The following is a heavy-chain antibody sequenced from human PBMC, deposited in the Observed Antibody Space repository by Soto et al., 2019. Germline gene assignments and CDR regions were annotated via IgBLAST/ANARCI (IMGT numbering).Heavy chain of an antibody. CDR2: IIPIFGTA. D-gene: IGHD3-22*01. CDR3: ARAPYYFDSSGYYYYFEF. CDR1: GCTFSSYA. Sequence: SVKGSCKASGCTFSSYAISWVRQAPGQGLEWMGGIIPIFGTANYAQKFQGRVTITADKSTSTAYMELSSLRSEDTAVYYCARAPYYFDSSGYYYYFEFWGQLTLVTVSS. J-gene: IGHJ4*02. V-gene: IGHV1-69*06.